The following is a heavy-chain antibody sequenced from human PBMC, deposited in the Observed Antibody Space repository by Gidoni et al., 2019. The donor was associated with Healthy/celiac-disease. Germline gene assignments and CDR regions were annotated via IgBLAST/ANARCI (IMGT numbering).Heavy chain of an antibody. CDR2: INAGNGNT. V-gene: IGHV1-3*05. CDR3: ARGRITIFGVVITLGY. D-gene: IGHD3-3*01. Sequence: QVQLVQSGAEEKKPGASVKVSCKASGYTFTSYAMHWVRQAPGQRLEWMGWINAGNGNTKYSQKFQGRVTITRDTSASTAYMELSSLRSEDTAVYYCARGRITIFGVVITLGYWGQGTLVTVSS. J-gene: IGHJ4*02. CDR1: GYTFTSYA.